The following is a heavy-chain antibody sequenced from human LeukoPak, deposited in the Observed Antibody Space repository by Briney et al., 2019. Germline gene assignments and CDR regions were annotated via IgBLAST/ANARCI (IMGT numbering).Heavy chain of an antibody. CDR3: ASTISMVRGVIAY. J-gene: IGHJ4*02. D-gene: IGHD3-10*01. Sequence: GGSLRLSCAASGFSFSSFSMNWVRQAPGKGLEWVSSISSSSSYIYYADSVKGRFTISRDNAKNSLYLQMNSLRAEDTAVYYCASTISMVRGVIAYWGQGTLVTVSS. V-gene: IGHV3-21*01. CDR1: GFSFSSFS. CDR2: ISSSSSYI.